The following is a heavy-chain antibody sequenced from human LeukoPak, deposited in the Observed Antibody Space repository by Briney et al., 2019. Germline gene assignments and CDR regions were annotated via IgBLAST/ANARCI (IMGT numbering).Heavy chain of an antibody. Sequence: SETLSLTCTVSGGSISRGDYYWSWIRQPPGKGLEWIGSIYHSGSTYYNPSLKSRLTISVDTPKNQFSLKLSSVTAADTAVYYCAGSPDTLTTFDYWGQGTLVTVSS. CDR2: IYHSGST. CDR1: GGSISRGDYY. D-gene: IGHD4-11*01. J-gene: IGHJ4*02. CDR3: AGSPDTLTTFDY. V-gene: IGHV4-30-4*01.